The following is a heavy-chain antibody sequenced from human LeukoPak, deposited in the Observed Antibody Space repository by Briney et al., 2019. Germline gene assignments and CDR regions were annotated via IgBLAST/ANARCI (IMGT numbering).Heavy chain of an antibody. CDR2: INQDGSEK. D-gene: IGHD3-3*01. V-gene: IGHV3-7*01. CDR1: GFTFSSYW. Sequence: QPGGSLRLSCAASGFTFSSYWMSWVRQAPGKGLEWVANINQDGSEKYYVDSVKGRFTISRDNAKNSLYLQMNSLRAEDTAVYYCARTRVKNYNFWSVSYQTTSQYYMAVWGKGPTVTVSS. J-gene: IGHJ6*03. CDR3: ARTRVKNYNFWSVSYQTTSQYYMAV.